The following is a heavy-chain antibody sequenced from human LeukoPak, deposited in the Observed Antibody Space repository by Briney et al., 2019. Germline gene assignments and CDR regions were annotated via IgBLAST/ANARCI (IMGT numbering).Heavy chain of an antibody. CDR1: GFTSSSYA. V-gene: IGHV3-23*01. CDR3: AKLGGQEVHNYYVAV. Sequence: PGGSLRLSCAASGFTSSSYAMSWVRQAPGKGLEWVSGIIDNGYITYYANSVRGRFTISRDNSKNTLFLQMNSLRAEDTAVYYCAKLGGQEVHNYYVAVWGKGTTVAVSS. D-gene: IGHD3-16*01. CDR2: IIDNGYIT. J-gene: IGHJ6*03.